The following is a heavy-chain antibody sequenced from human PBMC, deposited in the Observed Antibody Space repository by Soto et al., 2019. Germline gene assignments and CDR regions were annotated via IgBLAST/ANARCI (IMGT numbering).Heavy chain of an antibody. CDR2: IYTSGST. V-gene: IGHV4-4*07. CDR3: ARETYYYGSGSYYYFDY. CDR1: GGSISSYY. J-gene: IGHJ4*02. Sequence: QVQLQESGPGLVKPSETLSLTCNVSGGSISSYYWSWIRQPAGKGLEGIGRIYTSGSTNYNPSLKSRVTMSVDTSKNQFSLKLSSVTAADTAVYYCARETYYYGSGSYYYFDYWGQGTLVTVSS. D-gene: IGHD3-10*01.